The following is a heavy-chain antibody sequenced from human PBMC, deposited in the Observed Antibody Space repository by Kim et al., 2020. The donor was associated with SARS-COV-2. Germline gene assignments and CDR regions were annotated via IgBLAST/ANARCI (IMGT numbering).Heavy chain of an antibody. V-gene: IGHV3-21*01. CDR1: GFTFSSYS. J-gene: IGHJ5*02. Sequence: GGSLRLSCAASGFTFSSYSMNWVRQAPGKGLEWVSSISSSSSSYIYYADSVKGRFTISRDNAKNSLYLQMNSLRAEDTAVYYCARLRDYDILTGYYKGWFDPWGQGTLVTVSS. CDR2: ISSSSSSYI. CDR3: ARLRDYDILTGYYKGWFDP. D-gene: IGHD3-9*01.